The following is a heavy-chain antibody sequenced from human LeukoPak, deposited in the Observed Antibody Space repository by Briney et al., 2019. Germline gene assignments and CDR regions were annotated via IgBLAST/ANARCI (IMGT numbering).Heavy chain of an antibody. Sequence: ASVKVSCKASGYTFTGYYMHWVRQAPGQGLEWMGWINPNSGGTNYAQKFQGRVTMTRDTSISTAYMELSRLRSDDTAVYYCARSFSRGCSGGSCYSEGDYWGQGTLVTVSS. CDR1: GYTFTGYY. CDR3: ARSFSRGCSGGSCYSEGDY. V-gene: IGHV1-2*02. D-gene: IGHD2-15*01. J-gene: IGHJ4*02. CDR2: INPNSGGT.